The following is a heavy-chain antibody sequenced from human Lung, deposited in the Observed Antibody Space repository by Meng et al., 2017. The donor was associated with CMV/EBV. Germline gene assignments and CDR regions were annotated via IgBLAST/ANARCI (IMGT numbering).Heavy chain of an antibody. J-gene: IGHJ6*02. CDR3: AREPFFCGAAPIPPRNGLDV. D-gene: IGHD3-3*02. CDR1: GFTFSDYF. CDR2: ISSSGTTI. Sequence: GGSLRLXXAASGFTFSDYFMSWIRQAPGKGLDWVSYISSSGTTIYYADSVKGRFTISRDNGKSSLFLQMNSLRVEDTAVYYCAREPFFCGAAPIPPRNGLDVWGQGTAVTVSS. V-gene: IGHV3-11*01.